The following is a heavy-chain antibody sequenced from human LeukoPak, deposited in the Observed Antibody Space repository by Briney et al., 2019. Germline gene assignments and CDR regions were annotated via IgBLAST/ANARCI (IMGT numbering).Heavy chain of an antibody. CDR2: INDGGGST. J-gene: IGHJ4*02. Sequence: PGGSLRLSCAASGFTLSTYVMSWVRQAPGKGLEWVSSINDGGGSTYYADSVKGRFTISRGNSKNTLYLQMNSLRAEDTAVYYCAKPDGPGYWGQGTLVTVSS. CDR3: AKPDGPGY. CDR1: GFTLSTYV. V-gene: IGHV3-23*01.